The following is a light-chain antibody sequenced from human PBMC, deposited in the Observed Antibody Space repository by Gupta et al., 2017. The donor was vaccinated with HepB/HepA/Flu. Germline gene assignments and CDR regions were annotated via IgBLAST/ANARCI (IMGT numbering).Light chain of an antibody. CDR2: LGS. CDR1: QSLVNSNGCNY. CDR3: RQSLQYPRT. J-gene: IGKJ2*01. V-gene: IGKV2-28*01. Sequence: DIVMSQSPLSLPVTPGESASISCRSSQSLVNSNGCNYLDWYLQKPGQAPQLLIYLGSNWASGVPDRFSGSASGADFTLKISRVEADDVGVYYCRQSLQYPRTFGQGTKLETK.